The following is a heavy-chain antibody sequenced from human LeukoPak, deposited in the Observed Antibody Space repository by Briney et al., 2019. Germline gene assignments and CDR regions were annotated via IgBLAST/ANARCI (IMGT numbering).Heavy chain of an antibody. CDR1: GYTFTSYG. Sequence: ASVKVSCKASGYTFTSYGISWVRQAPGQGLEWMGWISAYNGNTNYAQRLQGRVTMTTDTSTSTAYMELRSLRSDGTAVYYCARDQGYDYVWGSYRYTLDYWGQGTLVTVSS. CDR2: ISAYNGNT. J-gene: IGHJ4*02. D-gene: IGHD3-16*02. CDR3: ARDQGYDYVWGSYRYTLDY. V-gene: IGHV1-18*01.